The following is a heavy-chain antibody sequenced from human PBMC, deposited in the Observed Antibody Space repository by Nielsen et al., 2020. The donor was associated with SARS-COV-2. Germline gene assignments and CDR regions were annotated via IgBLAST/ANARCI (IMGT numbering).Heavy chain of an antibody. CDR3: ATHCGDCYPGLDFDY. J-gene: IGHJ4*02. D-gene: IGHD2-21*02. V-gene: IGHV1-18*04. CDR1: GYTFTSYG. Sequence: ASVKVSCKASGYTFTSYGISWVRQAPGQGLEWMGWISAYNGNTNYAQKLQGRVTMTTDTSTSTAYMELSSLRSEDTAVYYCATHCGDCYPGLDFDYWGQGTLVTVSS. CDR2: ISAYNGNT.